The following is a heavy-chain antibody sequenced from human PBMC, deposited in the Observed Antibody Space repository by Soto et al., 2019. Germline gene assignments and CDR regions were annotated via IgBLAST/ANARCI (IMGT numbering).Heavy chain of an antibody. CDR3: ARDPGYSYGYN. CDR2: IYYSGST. Sequence: TSETLSLTCTFSGGSISSGDYYWSWIRQPPGKGLEWIGYIYYSGSTYYNPSLKSRVTISVDTSKNQFSLKLSSVTAADTAVYYCARDPGYSYGYNWGQGTLVTVSS. CDR1: GGSISSGDYY. J-gene: IGHJ4*02. D-gene: IGHD5-18*01. V-gene: IGHV4-30-4*01.